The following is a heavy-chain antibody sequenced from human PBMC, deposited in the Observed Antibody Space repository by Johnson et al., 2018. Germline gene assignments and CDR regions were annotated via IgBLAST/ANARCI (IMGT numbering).Heavy chain of an antibody. CDR1: RGSFSGYY. Sequence: QVQLQQWGAGLLKXSETLSLXCAVYRGSFSGYYWTWVRQPPGEGLEWIGEISDSGSTNYNPSLKSRVTISVDTSKNQFSLKLSSVTAADTAVYYCARGPSNYAYKYYYYMDVWGKGTTVTVSS. V-gene: IGHV4-34*01. D-gene: IGHD4-11*01. J-gene: IGHJ6*03. CDR2: ISDSGST. CDR3: ARGPSNYAYKYYYYMDV.